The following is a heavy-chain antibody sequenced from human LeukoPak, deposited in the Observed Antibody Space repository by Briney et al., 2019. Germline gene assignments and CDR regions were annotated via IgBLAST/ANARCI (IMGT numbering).Heavy chain of an antibody. V-gene: IGHV3-30-3*01. Sequence: GGSLSLSCAASGFTFSSYAMHWVRPAPGKGLEWVVVISYDGSNKHYADSVKGRFTISRDNSKNTLYLQMNSLRAEDTAVYYCARGLGGATIPFDYWGQGTLVTVSS. CDR3: ARGLGGATIPFDY. D-gene: IGHD1-26*01. CDR2: ISYDGSNK. CDR1: GFTFSSYA. J-gene: IGHJ4*02.